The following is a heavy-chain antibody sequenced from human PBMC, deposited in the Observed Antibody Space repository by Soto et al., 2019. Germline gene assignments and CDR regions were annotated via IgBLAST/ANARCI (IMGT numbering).Heavy chain of an antibody. CDR2: FYYSGTT. V-gene: IGHV4-39*01. CDR1: GDSITASYSN. D-gene: IGHD3-10*02. CDR3: AKLVRDDVRRSDLDH. Sequence: SETLSLTCTVSGDSITASYSNWACIRQPPGKGLGWIGTFYYSGTTSQNPPLRSRITISGDTSRNQFSLNLRSVTAADSGVYYCAKLVRDDVRRSDLDHWGQGTLVTVSS. J-gene: IGHJ4*02.